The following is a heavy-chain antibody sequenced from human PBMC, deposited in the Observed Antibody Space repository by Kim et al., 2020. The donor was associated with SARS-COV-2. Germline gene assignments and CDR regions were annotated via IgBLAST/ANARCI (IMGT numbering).Heavy chain of an antibody. V-gene: IGHV1-18*01. D-gene: IGHD2-8*01. CDR3: ARVFYCTNGVCYLGLDY. J-gene: IGHJ4*02. CDR1: GYTFTSYG. CDR2: ISAYNGNT. Sequence: ASVKVSCKASGYTFTSYGISWVRQAPGQGLEWMGWISAYNGNTNYAQKLQGRVTMTTDTSTSTAYMELRSLRSDDTAVYYCARVFYCTNGVCYLGLDYWGQGTLVTVSS.